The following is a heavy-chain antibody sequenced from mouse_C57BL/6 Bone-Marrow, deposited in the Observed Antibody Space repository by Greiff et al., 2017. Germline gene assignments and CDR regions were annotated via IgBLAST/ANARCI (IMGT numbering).Heavy chain of an antibody. J-gene: IGHJ4*01. CDR2: IDPEDGET. CDR3: ARSRGLRQKSYYAMDY. D-gene: IGHD2-4*01. V-gene: IGHV14-2*01. Sequence: VQLQQSGAELVKPGASVKLSCTASGFNIKDYYMHWVKQRTEQGLEWIGRIDPEDGETKYAPKFQGKATITADTSSNTAYLQLSSLASEDTAVYYCARSRGLRQKSYYAMDYWGQGTSVTVSS. CDR1: GFNIKDYY.